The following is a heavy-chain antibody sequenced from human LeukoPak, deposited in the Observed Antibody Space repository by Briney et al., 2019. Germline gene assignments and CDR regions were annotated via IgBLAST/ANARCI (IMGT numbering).Heavy chain of an antibody. J-gene: IGHJ4*02. CDR3: AKLGLIVVVPAAIRGPFDY. V-gene: IGHV3-23*01. CDR1: GFTFSSYA. D-gene: IGHD2-2*01. CDR2: LSGSGGST. Sequence: GGSLRLFCAASGFTFSSYAMSWVRQAPGKGLEWVSTLSGSGGSTYYADSVKGRFTISRDNSKNTLYLQMNSLRAEDTAVYYCAKLGLIVVVPAAIRGPFDYWGQGTLVTVSS.